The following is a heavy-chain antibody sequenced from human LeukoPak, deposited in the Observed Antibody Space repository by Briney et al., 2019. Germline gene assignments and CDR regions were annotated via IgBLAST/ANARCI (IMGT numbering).Heavy chain of an antibody. CDR3: ARDQGLTAPPPYGLDV. J-gene: IGHJ6*02. CDR2: IIPVLNIT. V-gene: IGHV1-69*04. CDR1: GGTFSSSA. Sequence: SVKVSCKTSGGTFSSSAITWVRQAPGQGLEWMGRIIPVLNITSYAQKFQGRVTITADTSTGTVYMELSSLRSEETAVYYCARDQGLTAPPPYGLDVWGQGTTVIVSS. D-gene: IGHD4/OR15-4a*01.